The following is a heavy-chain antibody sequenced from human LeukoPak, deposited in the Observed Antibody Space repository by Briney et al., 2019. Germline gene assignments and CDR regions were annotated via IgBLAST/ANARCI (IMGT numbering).Heavy chain of an antibody. CDR2: IKRKGDDGTI. V-gene: IGHV3-15*01. CDR1: GFTFSNAW. CDR3: TAGTGRSDSDY. J-gene: IGHJ4*02. Sequence: GGSLRLSRAASGFTFSNAWMSWVRQAPGRGLEWVGRIKRKGDDGTIEYAAPVKGRLSISRDDSKHTLYLQMNSLKSEDTAVYYCTAGTGRSDSDYWGQGTLVTVSS. D-gene: IGHD3/OR15-3a*01.